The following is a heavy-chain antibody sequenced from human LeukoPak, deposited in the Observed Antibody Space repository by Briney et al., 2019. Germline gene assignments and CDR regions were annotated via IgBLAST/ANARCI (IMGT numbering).Heavy chain of an antibody. J-gene: IGHJ5*02. V-gene: IGHV4-34*01. CDR1: GGSFSGYY. Sequence: SETLSLTCAVYGGSFSGYYWSWIRQSPGKGLEWIGEINHSGSTNYNPSLKSRVTTSVDRSKNQFSLKLSSVTAADTAVYYCARGMYDFWSGSKATWFDPWGQGTLVTVSS. CDR2: INHSGST. D-gene: IGHD3-3*01. CDR3: ARGMYDFWSGSKATWFDP.